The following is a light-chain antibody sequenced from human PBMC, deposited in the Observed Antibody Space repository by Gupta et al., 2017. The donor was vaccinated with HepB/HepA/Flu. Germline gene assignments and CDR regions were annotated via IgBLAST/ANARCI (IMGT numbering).Light chain of an antibody. V-gene: IGLV1-40*01. CDR2: GNN. CDR1: SSNIGADYD. J-gene: IGLJ2*01. Sequence: QSVLTQPPSVSGAPGQRVTISCTGGSSNIGADYDVHWYQHLPGTAPKLLIYGNNIRPSGVPDRFSGSRSATSASLAITGLQAEDEANYYCQSYDRSLSGHVVFGGGTKLTVL. CDR3: QSYDRSLSGHVV.